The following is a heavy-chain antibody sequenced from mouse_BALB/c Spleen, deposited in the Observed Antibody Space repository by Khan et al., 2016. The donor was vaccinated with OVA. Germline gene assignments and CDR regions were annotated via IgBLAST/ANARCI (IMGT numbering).Heavy chain of an antibody. J-gene: IGHJ3*01. V-gene: IGHV1S132*01. CDR3: ARGYLGNYEFAY. CDR1: GYTFTSYW. CDR2: IFPGTGTT. Sequence: VQLQESGAELVKPGASMKLSCKTSGYTFTSYWIQWVKQRPGQGLGWIGQIFPGTGTTYYNENFKGKATLTVDTSSNTAYMQFSSLTSEDSAVYFCARGYLGNYEFAYWGQGPLVTVSP. D-gene: IGHD2-1*01.